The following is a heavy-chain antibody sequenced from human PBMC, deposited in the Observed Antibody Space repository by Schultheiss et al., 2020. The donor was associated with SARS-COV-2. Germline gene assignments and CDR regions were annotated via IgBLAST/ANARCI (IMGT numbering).Heavy chain of an antibody. J-gene: IGHJ4*02. V-gene: IGHV1-69*13. CDR3: ARGEVGATFAH. CDR2: IIPIFGTA. D-gene: IGHD1-26*01. Sequence: SVKVSCKASGGTFSSYAISWVRQAPRQGLEWMGGIIPIFGTANYAQKFQGRVTITADESTSTAYMELSSLTSEDTAVYYCARGEVGATFAHWGQGTLVTVSS. CDR1: GGTFSSYA.